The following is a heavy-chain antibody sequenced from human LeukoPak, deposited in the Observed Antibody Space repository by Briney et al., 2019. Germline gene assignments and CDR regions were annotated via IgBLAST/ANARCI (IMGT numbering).Heavy chain of an antibody. V-gene: IGHV4-59*01. CDR3: ARISYDSSGYRGWFDP. D-gene: IGHD3-22*01. J-gene: IGHJ5*02. Sequence: SETLSLTCTVSGGSISSYYWSWIRQPPGKGLEWVGYIYYSGSTNYNPSLKSRVTISVDTSKNQFSLKLSSVTAADTAVYYCARISYDSSGYRGWFDPWGQGTLVTVSS. CDR1: GGSISSYY. CDR2: IYYSGST.